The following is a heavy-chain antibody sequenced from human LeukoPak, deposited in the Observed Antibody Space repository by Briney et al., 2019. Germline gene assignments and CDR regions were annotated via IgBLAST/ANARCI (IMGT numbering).Heavy chain of an antibody. CDR2: INPNGGGT. CDR3: ARDDYGDLQYFEN. CDR1: GYTFTKYF. J-gene: IGHJ4*02. V-gene: IGHV1-2*02. D-gene: IGHD4-17*01. Sequence: ASVKVSRKASGYTFTKYFLHWVRQAPGQGLEWMGWINPNGGGTIYAQKFQGRVTMTRDTSISTAYMEVNRLTSDDTAVYYCARDDYGDLQYFENWGQGTLVTVSS.